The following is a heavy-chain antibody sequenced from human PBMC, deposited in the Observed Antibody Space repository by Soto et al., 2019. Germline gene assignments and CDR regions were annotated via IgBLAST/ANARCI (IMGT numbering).Heavy chain of an antibody. J-gene: IGHJ4*02. CDR3: ARWGGYCGGDCFDY. CDR2: INHSGST. D-gene: IGHD2-21*01. CDR1: GGSFSGYY. V-gene: IGHV4-34*01. Sequence: PSETLSLTCAVYGGSFSGYYWSWIRQPPGKGLERIGEINHSGSTNYDPSLKSRVTISVDTSKNQFSLKLSSVTAADTAVYYCARWGGYCGGDCFDYWGQGTLVTV.